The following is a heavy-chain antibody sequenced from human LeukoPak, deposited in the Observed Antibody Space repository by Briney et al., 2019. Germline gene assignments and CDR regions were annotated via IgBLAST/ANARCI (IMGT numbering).Heavy chain of an antibody. CDR2: ISAYNGNT. V-gene: IGHV1-18*01. CDR1: GYTFTSYG. D-gene: IGHD2-2*01. CDR3: ARGISVVPAATFDY. J-gene: IGHJ4*02. Sequence: ASVKVSCKASGYTFTSYGISWVRQAPGQGLEWMGWISAYNGNTNYAQKLQGRVAMTTDTSTSTAYMELRSLRSDDTAVYYCARGISVVPAATFDYWGQGTLVTVSS.